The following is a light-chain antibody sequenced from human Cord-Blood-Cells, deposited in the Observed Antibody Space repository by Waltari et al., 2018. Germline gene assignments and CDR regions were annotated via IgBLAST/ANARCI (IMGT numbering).Light chain of an antibody. CDR2: AAS. CDR3: QQSYSTPPGT. J-gene: IGKJ1*01. Sequence: DIQMTQSPSSLSASVGDRVTITCRASQSISSYLNWYQQKPGKAPKLLIYAASSLQSGVPSRFSGSGSGTDFTLTISSLQPEDFATYYCQQSYSTPPGTFCQGTKVEIK. CDR1: QSISSY. V-gene: IGKV1-39*01.